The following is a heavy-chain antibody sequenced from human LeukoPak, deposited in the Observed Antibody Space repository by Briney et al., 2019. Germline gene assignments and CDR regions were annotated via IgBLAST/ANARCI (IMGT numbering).Heavy chain of an antibody. CDR1: GFTFSSYA. V-gene: IGHV3-23*01. D-gene: IGHD2-15*01. Sequence: GGSLRLSCATSGFTFSSYAMSWVRQAPGKGLEWVSGLSGSGGNTYYADSVKGCFTISRDNSENTLYLQMNSLRAEDTALYYCAKRRGRCSGGSCYSLLGDFESWGQGTLVTVSS. CDR2: LSGSGGNT. J-gene: IGHJ4*02. CDR3: AKRRGRCSGGSCYSLLGDFES.